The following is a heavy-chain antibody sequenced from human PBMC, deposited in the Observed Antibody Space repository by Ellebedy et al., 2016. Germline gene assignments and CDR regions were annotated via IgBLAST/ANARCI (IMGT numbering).Heavy chain of an antibody. J-gene: IGHJ4*02. D-gene: IGHD4/OR15-4a*01. CDR1: GFTFNDYA. Sequence: GGSLRLXCAGSGFTFNDYALHWVRQAPGKDLEWVSGISWDSAVIGYGGSVKGRFTISKDSAKNYLYLQMNSLGPEDTAFYYCAKGTMDYFYHWGQGTLVTVSS. CDR2: ISWDSAVI. CDR3: AKGTMDYFYH. V-gene: IGHV3-9*01.